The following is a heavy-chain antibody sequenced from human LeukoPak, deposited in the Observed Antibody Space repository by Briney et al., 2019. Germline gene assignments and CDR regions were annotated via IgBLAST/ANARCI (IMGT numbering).Heavy chain of an antibody. CDR3: VKAGYYDSSGYYYYLDY. CDR2: IAKDGTDI. J-gene: IGHJ4*02. Sequence: GGSLRLSCAASGFSFSSCGMHWVRQTPDKGLEWVAAIAKDGTDIHYVDSVKGRFTISRDNSRNTLYLQMFSLSTEDTAVYYCVKAGYYDSSGYYYYLDYWGQGTLVSVSS. CDR1: GFSFSSCG. D-gene: IGHD3-22*01. V-gene: IGHV3-30*18.